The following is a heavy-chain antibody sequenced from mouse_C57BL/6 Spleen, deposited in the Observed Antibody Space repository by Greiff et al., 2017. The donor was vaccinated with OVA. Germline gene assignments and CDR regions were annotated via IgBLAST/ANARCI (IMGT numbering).Heavy chain of an antibody. CDR3: ARSGRHAMDY. D-gene: IGHD3-1*01. V-gene: IGHV1-52*01. J-gene: IGHJ4*01. CDR1: GYTFTSYW. CDR2: IDPSDSET. Sequence: QVQLQQSGAELVRPGSSVKLSCKASGYTFTSYWMHWVKQRPIQGLEWIGNIDPSDSETHYNQKFKDKATLTVDKSSSTAYMQLSSLTSEDSAVYYCARSGRHAMDYWGQGTSVTVSS.